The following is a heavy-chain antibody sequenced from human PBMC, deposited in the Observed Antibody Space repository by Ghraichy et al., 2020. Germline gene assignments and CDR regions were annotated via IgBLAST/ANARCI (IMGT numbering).Heavy chain of an antibody. Sequence: GGSLRLSCAASGFTFSSYWMSWVRQAPGKGLEWVANIKQDGSEKYYVDSVKGRFTISRDNAKNSLYLQMNSLRAEDTAVYYCAREYSSGWLWNRAFDIWGQGTMVTVSS. CDR1: GFTFSSYW. V-gene: IGHV3-7*01. D-gene: IGHD6-19*01. J-gene: IGHJ3*02. CDR3: AREYSSGWLWNRAFDI. CDR2: IKQDGSEK.